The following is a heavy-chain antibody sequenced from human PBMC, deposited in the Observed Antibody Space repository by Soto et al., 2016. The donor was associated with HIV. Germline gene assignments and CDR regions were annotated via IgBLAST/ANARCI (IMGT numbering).Heavy chain of an antibody. CDR1: GGTFSNYV. D-gene: IGHD2-15*01. Sequence: QVQLVQSGTEVKNPGSSVKVSCKASGGTFSNYVINWVRQAPGQGLEWMGGIIPVLGIANYAQKFQGRVTITADKYTSTAYMELRSLRSDDTAVYYCARVGPYLVVDPGYGMDVWGQGTTVTVSS. CDR2: IIPVLGIA. CDR3: ARVGPYLVVDPGYGMDV. J-gene: IGHJ6*02. V-gene: IGHV1-69*10.